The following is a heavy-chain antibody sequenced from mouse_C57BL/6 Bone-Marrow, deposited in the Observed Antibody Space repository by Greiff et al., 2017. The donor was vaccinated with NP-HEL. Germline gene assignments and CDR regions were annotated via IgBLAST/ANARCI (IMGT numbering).Heavy chain of an antibody. Sequence: EVKLMESVGGLVKPGGSLKLSCAASGFTFSSYAMSWVRQTPEKRLEWVATISDGGSYTYYPDNVKGRFTISRDNAKNNLYLQMSHLKSEDTAMYYCASLIYYDYGVWFAYWGQGTLVTVSA. D-gene: IGHD2-4*01. J-gene: IGHJ3*01. CDR2: ISDGGSYT. V-gene: IGHV5-4*03. CDR1: GFTFSSYA. CDR3: ASLIYYDYGVWFAY.